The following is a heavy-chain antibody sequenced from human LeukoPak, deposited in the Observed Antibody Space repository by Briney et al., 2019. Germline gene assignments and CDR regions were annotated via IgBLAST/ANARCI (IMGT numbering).Heavy chain of an antibody. D-gene: IGHD6-19*01. CDR3: ARDEIAVADL. CDR1: GGTFSSYA. Sequence: GASVKVFCKASGGTFSSYAISWVRQAPGQGLEWMGGIIPIFGTANYAQKFQGRVTITADKSTSTAYMELSSLRSEDTAVYYCARDEIAVADLWGQGTMVTVSS. V-gene: IGHV1-69*06. CDR2: IIPIFGTA. J-gene: IGHJ3*01.